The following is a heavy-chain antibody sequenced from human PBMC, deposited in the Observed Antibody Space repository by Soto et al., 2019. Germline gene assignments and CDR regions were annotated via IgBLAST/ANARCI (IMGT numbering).Heavy chain of an antibody. D-gene: IGHD2-21*02. Sequence: QITLKESGPTLVKPTQTLTLTCTFSGLSLSTIGEGVGWIRQPPVKALEWLALVYWDDDKRYSPSLKRRLTITNDTSVNQVVLTMTNMGPVDTATYYCVQTRCGGDCLQSYSSHSDYGVDVWGQGTTVTVSS. V-gene: IGHV2-5*02. CDR3: VQTRCGGDCLQSYSSHSDYGVDV. CDR2: VYWDDDK. J-gene: IGHJ6*02. CDR1: GLSLSTIGEG.